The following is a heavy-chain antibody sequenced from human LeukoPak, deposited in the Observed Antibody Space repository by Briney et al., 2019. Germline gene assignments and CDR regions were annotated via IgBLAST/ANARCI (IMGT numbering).Heavy chain of an antibody. J-gene: IGHJ3*01. Sequence: GGSLRLSCAASGFTFSSYAMSWVRQAPGKGLEWVSSISGSGDSTWYADSVKGRFTISRDNSKNTLYLQVNSLRAGDTAVYYCAKDSFMVGGVIKPEEAFDVWGQGTMVTVSS. CDR2: ISGSGDST. CDR3: AKDSFMVGGVIKPEEAFDV. D-gene: IGHD3-10*01. V-gene: IGHV3-23*01. CDR1: GFTFSSYA.